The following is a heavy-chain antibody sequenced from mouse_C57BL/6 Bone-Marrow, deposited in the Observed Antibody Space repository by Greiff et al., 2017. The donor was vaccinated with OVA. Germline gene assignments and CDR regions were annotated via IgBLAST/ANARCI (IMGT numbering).Heavy chain of an antibody. V-gene: IGHV1-15*01. Sequence: QVQLQQSGAELVRPGASVTLSCKASGYTFTDYEMHWVKQTPVHGLEWIGAIDPETGGTAYNQKFKGKAILTADKSSSTAYMELRSLTSEDSAVYYCTRGGEGVDYWGQGTTLTVSS. CDR3: TRGGEGVDY. CDR2: IDPETGGT. CDR1: GYTFTDYE. J-gene: IGHJ2*01.